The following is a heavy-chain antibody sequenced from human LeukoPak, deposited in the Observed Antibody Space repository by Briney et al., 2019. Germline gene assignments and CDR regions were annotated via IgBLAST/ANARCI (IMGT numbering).Heavy chain of an antibody. CDR1: GFTFSSYA. Sequence: GGSLRLSCAASGFTFSSYAMSWVRQAPGKGLEWVSAISGSGGSTYCADSVKGRFTISRDNSKNTLYLQMNSLRAEDTAVYYCAKDGSSSVYYFDYWGQGTLVTVSS. CDR2: ISGSGGST. CDR3: AKDGSSSVYYFDY. V-gene: IGHV3-23*01. J-gene: IGHJ4*02.